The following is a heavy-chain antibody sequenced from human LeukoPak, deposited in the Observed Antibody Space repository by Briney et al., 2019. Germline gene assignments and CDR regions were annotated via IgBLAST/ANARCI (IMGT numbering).Heavy chain of an antibody. V-gene: IGHV1-2*02. Sequence: ASVKVSCKASGYTFTGYYMHWVRQAPGQGLEWMGWIDPNSGGTNYAQKFQGRVTMTRDTSISTAYMELSSLRSEDTAVYYCASGTRGTWTGYYYYYYGMDVWGQGTTVTVSS. CDR3: ASGTRGTWTGYYYYYYGMDV. D-gene: IGHD3/OR15-3a*01. CDR1: GYTFTGYY. CDR2: IDPNSGGT. J-gene: IGHJ6*02.